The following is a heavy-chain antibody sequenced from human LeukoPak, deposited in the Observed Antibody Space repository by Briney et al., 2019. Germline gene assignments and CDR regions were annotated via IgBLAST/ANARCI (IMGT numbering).Heavy chain of an antibody. Sequence: PGGSLRLSCAASGFTFSSYWMSWVRQAPGKGLEWVSAISGSGGSTYYADSVKGRFTISRDNSKNTLYLQMNSLRAEDTAVYYCAKAHYYDSSGYFNDYWGQGTLVTVSS. CDR3: AKAHYYDSSGYFNDY. CDR2: ISGSGGST. J-gene: IGHJ4*02. D-gene: IGHD3-22*01. V-gene: IGHV3-23*01. CDR1: GFTFSSYW.